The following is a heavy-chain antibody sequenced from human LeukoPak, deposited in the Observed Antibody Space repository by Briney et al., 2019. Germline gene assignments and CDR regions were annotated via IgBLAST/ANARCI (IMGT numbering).Heavy chain of an antibody. V-gene: IGHV4-61*01. D-gene: IGHD5-24*01. CDR1: GGSVSSGRYY. CDR2: IYYSGST. Sequence: SETLSLTCTVSGGSVSSGRYYWSWIRQPPGKGLEWIGYIYYSGSTNYNPSLKSRVTISVDTSKNQFSLKLSSVTAADTAVYYCARGEMATIFDYWGQGTLVTVSS. CDR3: ARGEMATIFDY. J-gene: IGHJ4*02.